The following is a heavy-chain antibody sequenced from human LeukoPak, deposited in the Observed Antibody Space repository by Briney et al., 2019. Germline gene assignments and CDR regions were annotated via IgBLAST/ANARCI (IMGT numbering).Heavy chain of an antibody. J-gene: IGHJ4*02. Sequence: EASVKVSFKASGYTFTGYYLHWVRQPPAPGLEWMVIIRPSGGSTSHAQKFQGRVTMTRDTSTSTVYMELSSLRSDDTAVYYCARGYSYTPFDYWGQGTLVTVSS. CDR3: ARGYSYTPFDY. CDR2: IRPSGGST. D-gene: IGHD1-1*01. CDR1: GYTFTGYY. V-gene: IGHV1-46*01.